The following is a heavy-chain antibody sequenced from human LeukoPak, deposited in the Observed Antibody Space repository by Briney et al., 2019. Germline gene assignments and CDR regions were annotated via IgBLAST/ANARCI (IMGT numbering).Heavy chain of an antibody. D-gene: IGHD3-16*02. CDR2: INPSGGST. CDR1: GYTFTSYY. J-gene: IGHJ3*02. CDR3: AGVLRLGELSSDAFDI. V-gene: IGHV1-46*01. Sequence: ASVKVSCKASGYTFTSYYMHWVRQAPGQGLEWMGIINPSGGSTSYAQKFQGRVTITRDTSTSTVYMELSSLRSEDTAVYYCAGVLRLGELSSDAFDIWGQGTMVTVSS.